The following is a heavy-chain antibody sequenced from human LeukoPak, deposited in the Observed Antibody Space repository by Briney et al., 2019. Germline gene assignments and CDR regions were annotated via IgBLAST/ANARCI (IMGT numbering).Heavy chain of an antibody. V-gene: IGHV3-53*01. CDR1: GFTVSSNY. CDR2: IYSGGDT. Sequence: PGGSLRLSCAASGFTVSSNYITWVRQAPGKGLEWVSVIYSGGDTIYADSVKGRVTISRDNSKNTVYLQMNSLRAEDTAVYYCARAVPYSNGYFDYWGQGTLVTVSS. J-gene: IGHJ4*02. CDR3: ARAVPYSNGYFDY. D-gene: IGHD4-11*01.